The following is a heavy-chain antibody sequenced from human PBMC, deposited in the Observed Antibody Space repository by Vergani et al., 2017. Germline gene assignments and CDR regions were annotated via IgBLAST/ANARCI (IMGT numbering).Heavy chain of an antibody. CDR1: GFTSAGYA. D-gene: IGHD6-6*01. CDR2: LSWNSNSI. J-gene: IGHJ5*02. Sequence: EVQLEESGGGLVLPGGSLRLSCVASGFTSAGYAMHWVRQAPGKGLEWVSGLSWNSNSIGYADSVKGRFTISRDNAKNSLYLQMNSLRAEDTALYYCAKDLGTSSGGGWFDPWGQGTLVTVSS. V-gene: IGHV3-9*02. CDR3: AKDLGTSSGGGWFDP.